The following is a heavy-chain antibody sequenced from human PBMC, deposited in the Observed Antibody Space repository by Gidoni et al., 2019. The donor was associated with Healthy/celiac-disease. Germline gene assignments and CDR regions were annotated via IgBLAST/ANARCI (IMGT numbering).Heavy chain of an antibody. Sequence: QVQLQESGPGLVKPSQTLSLTCTVSGGSISIGRYYWSWIRQPAGKGLEWIGRIYTSGSTNYNPSLKSRVTISVDTSKNQFSLKLSSVTAADTAVYYCARGRVTYGMDVWGQGTTVTVSS. CDR2: IYTSGST. J-gene: IGHJ6*02. D-gene: IGHD5-18*01. CDR3: ARGRVTYGMDV. CDR1: GGSISIGRYY. V-gene: IGHV4-61*02.